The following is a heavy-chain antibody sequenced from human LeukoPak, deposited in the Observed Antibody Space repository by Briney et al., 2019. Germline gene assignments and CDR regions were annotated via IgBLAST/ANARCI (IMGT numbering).Heavy chain of an antibody. CDR3: AREITTSRGAFDI. V-gene: IGHV4-4*07. Sequence: PSETLALTCTVSGGSISSYYWRWIRQPAGKGVEWIGRIYTSGSTNYKTSLKSRVTISVDTSKNQFSLKLISVTAADTAVYYCAREITTSRGAFDIWGQGTMVTVSS. CDR1: GGSISSYY. D-gene: IGHD3-22*01. CDR2: IYTSGST. J-gene: IGHJ3*02.